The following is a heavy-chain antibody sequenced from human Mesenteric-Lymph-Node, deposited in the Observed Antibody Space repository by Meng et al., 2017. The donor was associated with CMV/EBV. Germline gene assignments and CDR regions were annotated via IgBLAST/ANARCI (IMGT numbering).Heavy chain of an antibody. V-gene: IGHV6-1*01. CDR3: AREGGYDQGLAY. Sequence: SETLSLTCAISGDSVSSNSAAWNWIRQSPSRGLEWLGRTYYRSKWYNDYAVSVKTRISIKPDTSKNQFSLQLNSVTPEDTAVYYCAREGGYDQGLAYWGQGTLVTVSS. J-gene: IGHJ4*02. D-gene: IGHD5-12*01. CDR2: TYYRSKWYN. CDR1: GDSVSSNSAA.